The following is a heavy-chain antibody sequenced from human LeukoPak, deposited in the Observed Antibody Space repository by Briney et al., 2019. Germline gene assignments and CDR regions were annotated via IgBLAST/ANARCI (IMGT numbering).Heavy chain of an antibody. Sequence: GRSLRLSCAASGFTFDDYAMHWVRQAPGKGLEWVSGISWNSGSIGYADSVKGRFTISRDNAKNSLYLQMNSLRAEDMSLYYCAKDDSYDAFDIWGQGTMVTVSS. CDR2: ISWNSGSI. D-gene: IGHD2-15*01. CDR3: AKDDSYDAFDI. J-gene: IGHJ3*02. V-gene: IGHV3-9*03. CDR1: GFTFDDYA.